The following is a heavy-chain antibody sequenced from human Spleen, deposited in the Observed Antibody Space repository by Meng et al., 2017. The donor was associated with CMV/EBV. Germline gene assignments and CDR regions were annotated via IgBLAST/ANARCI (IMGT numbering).Heavy chain of an antibody. J-gene: IGHJ6*02. D-gene: IGHD2-2*02. CDR1: GYTFTSYG. CDR3: ARHTGAGSTSCYKGCYYYYGMDV. V-gene: IGHV1-18*01. Sequence: ASVKVSCKASGYTFTSYGISWVRQAPGQGLEWMGWISAYNGNTNYAQKLQGRVTMTTDTSTSTAYMELRSLRSEDTAVYYCARHTGAGSTSCYKGCYYYYGMDVWGQGTTVTVSS. CDR2: ISAYNGNT.